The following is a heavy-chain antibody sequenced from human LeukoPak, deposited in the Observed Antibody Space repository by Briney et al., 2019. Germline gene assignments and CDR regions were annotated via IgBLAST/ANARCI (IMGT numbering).Heavy chain of an antibody. D-gene: IGHD6-19*01. CDR3: AKSLYSSGWYVY. CDR1: GFTFTSYA. CDR2: ISSSGGST. Sequence: GGSLRLSCAASGFTFTSYAMHWVRQAPGKGLEWVSSISSSGGSTDYADSVKGRFTISRDNSKNALSLQMSSLRAEDTAVYYCAKSLYSSGWYVYWGQGTLVTVSS. V-gene: IGHV3-23*01. J-gene: IGHJ4*02.